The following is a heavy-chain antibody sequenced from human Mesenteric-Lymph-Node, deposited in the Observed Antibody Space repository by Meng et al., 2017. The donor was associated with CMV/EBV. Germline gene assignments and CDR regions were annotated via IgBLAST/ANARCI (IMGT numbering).Heavy chain of an antibody. D-gene: IGHD3-3*01. V-gene: IGHV3-23*01. CDR1: GFTFSSYV. CDR2: ISGSGGST. Sequence: GESLKISCAASGFTFSSYVMSWVRQAPGKGLEWVSGISGSGGSTYYADSVKGRFTISRDNSKNTLYLQMNSLRAEDTAVYYCAKDATVYYDFWSGPPYYYSGMDVWGQGTTVTVSS. J-gene: IGHJ6*02. CDR3: AKDATVYYDFWSGPPYYYSGMDV.